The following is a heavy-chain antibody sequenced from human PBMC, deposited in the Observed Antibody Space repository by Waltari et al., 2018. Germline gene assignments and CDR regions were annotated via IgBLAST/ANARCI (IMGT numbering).Heavy chain of an antibody. J-gene: IGHJ6*02. D-gene: IGHD1-1*01. Sequence: EMNLLESGGSLAQPGESLRLSCAASGFTFSDYALAWVRPAPGKGLEWVSTISNSDDTTYYAESVKGRFTISRDNSKSTLFLQMNSLRADDTAIYYCAKELERKPYYYYGWDVWGQGTTVTVSS. CDR1: GFTFSDYA. CDR2: ISNSDDTT. V-gene: IGHV3-23*01. CDR3: AKELERKPYYYYGWDV.